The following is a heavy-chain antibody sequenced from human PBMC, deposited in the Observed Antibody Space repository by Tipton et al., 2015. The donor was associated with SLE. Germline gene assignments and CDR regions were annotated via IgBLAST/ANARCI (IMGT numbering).Heavy chain of an antibody. Sequence: TLSLTCAVYGGSFSGYYWSWIRQPPGKGLEWIGEINHSGSTNYNPSLKSRVTISVDTSKNQFSLKLSSVTAADTAVYYCVRGLSSSSWYGDDAFDIWGQGTMVTVSS. V-gene: IGHV4-34*01. D-gene: IGHD6-13*01. CDR1: GGSFSGYY. CDR2: INHSGST. CDR3: VRGLSSSSWYGDDAFDI. J-gene: IGHJ3*02.